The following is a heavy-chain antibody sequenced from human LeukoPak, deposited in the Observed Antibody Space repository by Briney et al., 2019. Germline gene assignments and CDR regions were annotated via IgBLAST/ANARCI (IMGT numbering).Heavy chain of an antibody. D-gene: IGHD2-2*01. V-gene: IGHV3-23*01. J-gene: IGHJ5*02. Sequence: GGSLRLSCAASGFTFSSYAMSWVRQAPGKGLEWVSAISGSGGSTYYADSVKGRFTISRDNSKNTLYLQMNSLRAEDTAVYCCAKRRGYCSSTSCYGEINWFDPWGQGTLVTVSS. CDR1: GFTFSSYA. CDR3: AKRRGYCSSTSCYGEINWFDP. CDR2: ISGSGGST.